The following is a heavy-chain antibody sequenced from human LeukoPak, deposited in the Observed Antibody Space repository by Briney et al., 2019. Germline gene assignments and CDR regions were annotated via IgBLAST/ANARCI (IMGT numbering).Heavy chain of an antibody. J-gene: IGHJ4*02. CDR1: GGSFSGYY. CDR3: ARRYCSGGSCYPRHFDF. Sequence: PSETLSLTCAVYGGSFSGYYWSWIRQPPGKGLEWIGYIYYSGMTNYNPSLKSRVTMSVDTSKNQFSLNLNSATAADTAVYYCARRYCSGGSCYPRHFDFWGQGTLVTVSS. CDR2: IYYSGMT. V-gene: IGHV4-59*08. D-gene: IGHD2-15*01.